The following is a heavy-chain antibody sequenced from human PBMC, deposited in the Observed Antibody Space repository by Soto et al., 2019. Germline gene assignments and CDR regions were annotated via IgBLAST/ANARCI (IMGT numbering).Heavy chain of an antibody. Sequence: GGSLRLSCAASGFTFSSYGMHWVRQAPGKGLEWVAVISYDGSNKYYADSVKGRFTISRDNSKNTLYLQMNSLRAEDTAVYYCTRSTVVTPDAFDIWGQGTMVTVSS. CDR1: GFTFSSYG. D-gene: IGHD4-17*01. CDR2: ISYDGSNK. V-gene: IGHV3-30*03. J-gene: IGHJ3*02. CDR3: TRSTVVTPDAFDI.